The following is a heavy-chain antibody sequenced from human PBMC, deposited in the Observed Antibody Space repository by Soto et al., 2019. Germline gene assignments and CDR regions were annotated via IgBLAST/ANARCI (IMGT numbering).Heavy chain of an antibody. J-gene: IGHJ6*02. V-gene: IGHV3-30*18. CDR3: AKDLTPPVATISGGMDV. D-gene: IGHD5-12*01. CDR2: ISYDGSNK. Sequence: QVQLVESGGGVVQPGRSLRLSCAASGFTFSSYGMLWVRQAPGKGLEWVAVISYDGSNKYYADSVKGRFTISRDNSKNALYLQMNSLRAEDTAVYYCAKDLTPPVATISGGMDVWGQGTTVTVSS. CDR1: GFTFSSYG.